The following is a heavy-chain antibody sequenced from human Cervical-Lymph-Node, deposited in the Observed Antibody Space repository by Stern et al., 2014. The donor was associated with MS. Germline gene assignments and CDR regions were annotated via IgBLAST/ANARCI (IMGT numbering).Heavy chain of an antibody. CDR3: TRGGGSYATDY. V-gene: IGHV1-18*01. Sequence: QVQLVESGAEVKQPGASVKVSCKASGYTFTRFGISWVRQAPGQGLEWMGWISADNGKTFYVQSLQGRVIMTTETSTSTVYMELRSLRSDDTAVYYCTRGGGSYATDYWGQGTLVTVSS. CDR2: ISADNGKT. CDR1: GYTFTRFG. J-gene: IGHJ4*02. D-gene: IGHD1-26*01.